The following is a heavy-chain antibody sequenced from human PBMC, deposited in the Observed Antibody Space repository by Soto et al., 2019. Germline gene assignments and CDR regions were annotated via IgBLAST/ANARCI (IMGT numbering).Heavy chain of an antibody. J-gene: IGHJ6*02. V-gene: IGHV3-66*01. Sequence: SPRLSCAASGFTVSSNYMSWVRQAPGKGLEWVSVIYSGGSTYYADSVKGRFTISRDNSKNTLYLQMNRLRAEDTAVYYCARCITMVRGVIIPDYEGMDVWGQGTTVTVSS. CDR2: IYSGGST. D-gene: IGHD3-10*01. CDR1: GFTVSSNY. CDR3: ARCITMVRGVIIPDYEGMDV.